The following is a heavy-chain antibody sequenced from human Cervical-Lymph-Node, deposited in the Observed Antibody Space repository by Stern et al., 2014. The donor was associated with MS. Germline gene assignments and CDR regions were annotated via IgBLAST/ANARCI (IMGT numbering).Heavy chain of an antibody. D-gene: IGHD1-26*01. CDR3: ATTRWDLFTWNWFDP. V-gene: IGHV4-61*02. CDR1: GGSISSSGYY. CDR2: IHDSGST. Sequence: QVQLVESGPGLVKPSQTLSLTCTVSGGSISSSGYYWSWIRQPADKGLEWIGRIHDSGSTYYNPSLKSRVTISMDQAQNQFSRKLPSVTAADTAVYYCATTRWDLFTWNWFDPWGQGTLVTVSS. J-gene: IGHJ5*02.